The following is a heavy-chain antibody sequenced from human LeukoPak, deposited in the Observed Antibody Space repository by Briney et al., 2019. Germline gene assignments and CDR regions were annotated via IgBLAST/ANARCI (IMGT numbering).Heavy chain of an antibody. J-gene: IGHJ6*03. CDR2: IKQDGSEK. CDR3: ARDAFSYYYYMDV. V-gene: IGHV3-7*01. Sequence: GGSLRLSCATSGFTFSSYWMNWVRQAPGKGLEWVANIKQDGSEKHYVDSVKGRFTISRDNAKNSSYLQMNSLKAEDTAVYYCARDAFSYYYYMDVWGKGTTVTVSS. CDR1: GFTFSSYW.